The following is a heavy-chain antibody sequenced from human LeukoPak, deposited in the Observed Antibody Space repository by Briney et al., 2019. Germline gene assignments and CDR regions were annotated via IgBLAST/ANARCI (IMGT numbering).Heavy chain of an antibody. D-gene: IGHD2-21*02. J-gene: IGHJ4*02. CDR3: ARDLGSLHIVVVTATYDY. CDR2: ISSSSSYI. Sequence: PGGSLRPSCAASGFTFSSYSMNWVRQAPGKGLEWVSSISSSSSYIYYADSVKGRFTISRDNAKNSLYLQMNSLRAEDTAVYYCARDLGSLHIVVVTATYDYWGQGTLVTVSS. CDR1: GFTFSSYS. V-gene: IGHV3-21*01.